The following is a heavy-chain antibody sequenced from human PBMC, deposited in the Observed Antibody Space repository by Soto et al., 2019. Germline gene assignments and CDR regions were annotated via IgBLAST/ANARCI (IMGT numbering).Heavy chain of an antibody. D-gene: IGHD1-20*01. CDR3: ARMITPRNILDY. Sequence: QVQLQELGPGLVKPSETLSLTCIVSGGSISSYDWNWIRQPPGRGLEWIGYMYSSGGTNYNPSLKGRVTISVDTSKNQFSLKLSSVTAADTAVYYCARMITPRNILDYWGQGTLVTVSS. V-gene: IGHV4-59*08. J-gene: IGHJ4*02. CDR1: GGSISSYD. CDR2: MYSSGGT.